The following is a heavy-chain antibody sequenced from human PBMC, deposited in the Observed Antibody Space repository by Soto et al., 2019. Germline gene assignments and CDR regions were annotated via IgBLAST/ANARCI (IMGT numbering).Heavy chain of an antibody. CDR3: ARDRLRSSGWYYGMDV. D-gene: IGHD6-19*01. J-gene: IGHJ6*02. V-gene: IGHV6-1*01. Sequence: SETLSLTCAISGDSVSSNSAAWNWIRQSPSRGLEWLGRTYYRSKWYNDYAVSVKSRITINPDTSKNQFSLQLNSVTPEDTAVYYCARDRLRSSGWYYGMDVWGQGTTVTVSS. CDR2: TYYRSKWYN. CDR1: GDSVSSNSAA.